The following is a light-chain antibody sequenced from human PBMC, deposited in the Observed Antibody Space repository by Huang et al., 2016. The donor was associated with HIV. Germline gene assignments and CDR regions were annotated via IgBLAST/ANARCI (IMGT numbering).Light chain of an antibody. V-gene: IGKV3-20*01. CDR3: QHYGTSPQT. CDR2: VAS. CDR1: QSINNNY. Sequence: EIVLTQSPGTLSLSPGEGATLSCRASQSINNNYLAWIQQKPGQPPRLRIYVASSRATGVPDRFTGSGSGTDFNLTISRLETEDFAMYFCQHYGTSPQTFGQGTKLEIK. J-gene: IGKJ2*01.